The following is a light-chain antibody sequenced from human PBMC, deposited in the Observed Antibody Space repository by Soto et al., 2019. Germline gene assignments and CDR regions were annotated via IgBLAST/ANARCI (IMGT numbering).Light chain of an antibody. CDR2: GAS. V-gene: IGKV3D-15*01. CDR1: QSVSTS. Sequence: EVVLTQSQGTLSLSPGERAALSFRASQSVSTSVGWYQQKPGQAPRLLIYGASSRATGIPARFSGSGSGTEFTLTISSLQSEYFAVYYCQQYNNWPRTFGQGTKVDI. J-gene: IGKJ1*01. CDR3: QQYNNWPRT.